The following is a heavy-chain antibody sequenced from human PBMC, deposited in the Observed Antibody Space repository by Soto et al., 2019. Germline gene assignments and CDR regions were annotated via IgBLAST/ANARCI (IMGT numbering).Heavy chain of an antibody. D-gene: IGHD3-3*02. CDR2: ITSSGSYV. J-gene: IGHJ6*02. CDR3: VKDEGIEAMDV. Sequence: GGSLRLSCVTSGFTFSRNTVSWVRQAPGKGLEWVASITSSGSYVYYADSVKGRFSASRDNAKNSLSLQMDSLRPDDTAIYFCVKDEGIEAMDVWGQGTTVTVSS. V-gene: IGHV3-21*01. CDR1: GFTFSRNT.